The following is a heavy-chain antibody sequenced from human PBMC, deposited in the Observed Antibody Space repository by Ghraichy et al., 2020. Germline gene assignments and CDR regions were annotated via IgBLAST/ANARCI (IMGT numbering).Heavy chain of an antibody. CDR3: ARDPRVGLGELSPWCEP. J-gene: IGHJ5*02. D-gene: IGHD3-16*01. V-gene: IGHV1-18*01. Sequence: ASVKVSCKASGYTFNMFGISWVRQAPGKGLEWMGWISAYNGYTKYAQKFQGRVTLTTDTSTNTAYMEMRSLRSDDTATYFCARDPRVGLGELSPWCEPWGQGTLVIVSS. CDR1: GYTFNMFG. CDR2: ISAYNGYT.